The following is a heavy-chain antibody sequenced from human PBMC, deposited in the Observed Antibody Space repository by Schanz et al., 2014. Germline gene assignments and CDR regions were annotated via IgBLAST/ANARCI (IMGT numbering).Heavy chain of an antibody. D-gene: IGHD6-6*01. Sequence: QVQLVESGGGVVQPGRSLRLSCAGSGFSFSDYGMHWVRQAPGRGLEWVAVISYHGSERYYADSVKGRFTISRDNSKNTLYLQMNSLRAEDTAVYYCAKIWKGHPIEVRPGWSDGMNVWGQGTTVIVSS. J-gene: IGHJ6*02. CDR3: AKIWKGHPIEVRPGWSDGMNV. CDR1: GFSFSDYG. CDR2: ISYHGSER. V-gene: IGHV3-30*18.